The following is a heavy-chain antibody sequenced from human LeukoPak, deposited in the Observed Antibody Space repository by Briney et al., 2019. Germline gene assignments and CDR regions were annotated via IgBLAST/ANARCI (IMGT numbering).Heavy chain of an antibody. CDR2: INHSGST. Sequence: SVTLSLTCAVYGGSFSGYYWSWIRQPPGKRLEWIGEINHSGSTNYNPSLKSRITVSVDTSKNQFSLKLSSVTAADTAVYYCVRAVGGIRYFDWLSYFDYWGQGTLVTVSS. D-gene: IGHD3-9*01. CDR1: GGSFSGYY. J-gene: IGHJ4*02. CDR3: VRAVGGIRYFDWLSYFDY. V-gene: IGHV4-34*01.